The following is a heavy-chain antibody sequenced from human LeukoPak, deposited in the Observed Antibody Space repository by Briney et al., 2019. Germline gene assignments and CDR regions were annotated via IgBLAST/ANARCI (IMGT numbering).Heavy chain of an antibody. Sequence: SETLSLTCSVSGGSISDYYWSWIRLSPGTGLEWIGYMDYSWSAAYNPSLRGRVTISIDTSKKQFSLEVTSVTAADTAVYFCARRKRGSGGPFDSWGHGTLVTVSS. D-gene: IGHD6-19*01. CDR1: GGSISDYY. J-gene: IGHJ4*01. CDR2: MDYSWSA. CDR3: ARRKRGSGGPFDS. V-gene: IGHV4-59*08.